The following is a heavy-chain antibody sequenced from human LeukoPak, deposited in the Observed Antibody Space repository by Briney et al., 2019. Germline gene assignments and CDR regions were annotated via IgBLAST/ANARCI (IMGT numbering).Heavy chain of an antibody. J-gene: IGHJ4*02. D-gene: IGHD2-15*01. CDR2: IYYSGST. CDR3: ARDDCSGGSCYFSY. V-gene: IGHV4-31*03. Sequence: SETLSLTCTVSGDSISSGGYYWSWIRQHPGKGLEWIGYIYYSGSTYYNPSLKSRVTISVDTSKNQFSLKLSSVTAADTAVYYCARDDCSGGSCYFSYWGQGTLVTVSS. CDR1: GDSISSGGYY.